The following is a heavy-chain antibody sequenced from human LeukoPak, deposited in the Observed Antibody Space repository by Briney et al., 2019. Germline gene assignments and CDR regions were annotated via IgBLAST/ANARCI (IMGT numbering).Heavy chain of an antibody. CDR3: AGESFDI. J-gene: IGHJ3*02. V-gene: IGHV3-30*19. CDR1: GVRIGNS. Sequence: QRLSCAECGVRIGNSFQWVRHASNKGLEWVAVISKDGNSQNYADSVKGRFTISRDNSKNTLYLQMNSLRPEDTAVYYCAGESFDIWGQGTTVTVSS. CDR2: ISKDGNSQ.